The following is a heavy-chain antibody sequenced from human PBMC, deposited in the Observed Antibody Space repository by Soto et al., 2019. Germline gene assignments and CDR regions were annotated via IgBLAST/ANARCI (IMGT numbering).Heavy chain of an antibody. D-gene: IGHD5-12*01. V-gene: IGHV3-72*01. CDR1: GFTFSDHY. Sequence: EVQLVESGGGLVQPGGSLRLSCAASGFTFSDHYMDWVRQAPGKGLEWVGRTRNKANSYTTEYAASVKGRFTISRDDSKHSLYLQMNSLKTEDTAVYYCARSSIVATTLGYYYGMDVWGQGNTVTVSS. J-gene: IGHJ6*02. CDR2: TRNKANSYTT. CDR3: ARSSIVATTLGYYYGMDV.